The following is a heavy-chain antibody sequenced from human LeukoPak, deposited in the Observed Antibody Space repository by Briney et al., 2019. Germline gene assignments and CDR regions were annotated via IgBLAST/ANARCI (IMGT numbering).Heavy chain of an antibody. Sequence: MPSETLSLTCAVSGGSISSSNWWSWVRQPPGKGLEWIGEIYHSGSTNYNPSLKSRVTISVDTSKNQFSLKLSSVTAADTAVYYCASRRRLGYYYDHWGQGTLVTVSS. CDR3: ASRRRLGYYYDH. D-gene: IGHD3-16*01. CDR2: IYHSGST. CDR1: GGSISSSNW. J-gene: IGHJ4*02. V-gene: IGHV4-4*02.